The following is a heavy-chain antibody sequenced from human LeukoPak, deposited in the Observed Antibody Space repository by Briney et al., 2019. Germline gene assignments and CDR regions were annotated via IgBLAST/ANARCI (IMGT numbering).Heavy chain of an antibody. V-gene: IGHV4-34*01. Sequence: SETLSLTCAVYGGSFSGYYWSWIRQPPGKGLEWMGEINHSGSTNYNPSLKSRVTISVDTSKNQFSLKLSSVTAADTAVYYCARHVVEYYDYVWGSYRPSWVDYWGQGTLVTVSS. CDR3: ARHVVEYYDYVWGSYRPSWVDY. CDR1: GGSFSGYY. CDR2: INHSGST. J-gene: IGHJ4*02. D-gene: IGHD3-16*02.